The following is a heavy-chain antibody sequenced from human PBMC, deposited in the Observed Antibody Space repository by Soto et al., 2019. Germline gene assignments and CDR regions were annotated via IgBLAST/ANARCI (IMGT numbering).Heavy chain of an antibody. J-gene: IGHJ6*02. V-gene: IGHV1-18*01. Sequence: GASVKVSRKASGYTFTSYGISWVRQAPGQGLEGVGWISAYNGNTNYAQKLQGRVTMTTDTSTSTAYMELRSLRSGDTAVYYCARDEWELDKPRTYYYYYGMDVWGQGTTVTVSS. CDR2: ISAYNGNT. D-gene: IGHD1-26*01. CDR3: ARDEWELDKPRTYYYYYGMDV. CDR1: GYTFTSYG.